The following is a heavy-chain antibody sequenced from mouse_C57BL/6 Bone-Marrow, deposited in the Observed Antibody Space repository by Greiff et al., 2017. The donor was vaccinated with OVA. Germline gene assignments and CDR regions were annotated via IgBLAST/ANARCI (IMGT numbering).Heavy chain of an antibody. V-gene: IGHV3-6*01. Sequence: EVQLQESGPGLVKPSQSLSLTCSVTGYSITSGYYWNWIRQFPGNKLEWMGYISYDGSNNYNPSLKNRISITRDTSKNQFFLKLNSVTTEDTATYYCARGGLRRGYAMDYWGQGTSVTVSS. CDR3: ARGGLRRGYAMDY. CDR1: GYSITSGYY. CDR2: ISYDGSN. D-gene: IGHD2-4*01. J-gene: IGHJ4*01.